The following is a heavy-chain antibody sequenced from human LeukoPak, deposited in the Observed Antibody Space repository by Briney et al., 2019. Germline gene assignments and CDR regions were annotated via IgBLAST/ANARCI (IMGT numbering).Heavy chain of an antibody. J-gene: IGHJ4*02. CDR3: ARGGSGNYAYFDY. D-gene: IGHD3-10*01. V-gene: IGHV1-3*01. CDR1: GYTFSTYA. Sequence: GASVKVSCKASGYTFSTYAMHWVRQAPGQGLEWMEWINAGNGDTKYSQKFQGRVTITMDTSARTAYMELSSLTSEDTAVYYCARGGSGNYAYFDYWGQGNVVTVSS. CDR2: INAGNGDT.